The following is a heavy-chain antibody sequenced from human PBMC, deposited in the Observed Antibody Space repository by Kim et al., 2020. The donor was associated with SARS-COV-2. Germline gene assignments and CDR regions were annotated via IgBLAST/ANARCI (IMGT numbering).Heavy chain of an antibody. Sequence: SETLSLTCAVSGGSFSGNHWSWICQPPGKGLEWIGEIHHSGTTNSTPSLKSRITISIDTSKNQFSLTLSFVTAADTGFYYCARGRAGVVPTPILGIGPHYDYFIMDVWGHGTTVTGSS. V-gene: IGHV4-34*01. J-gene: IGHJ6*02. CDR2: IHHSGTT. D-gene: IGHD2-2*02. CDR1: GGSFSGNH. CDR3: ARGRAGVVPTPILGIGPHYDYFIMDV.